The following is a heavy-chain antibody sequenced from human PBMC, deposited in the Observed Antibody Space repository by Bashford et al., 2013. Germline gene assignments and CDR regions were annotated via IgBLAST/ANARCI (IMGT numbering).Heavy chain of an antibody. CDR3: ARDPGTTVTTEAVAGVKYYFDY. J-gene: IGHJ4*03. Sequence: ASVKVSCKASGYTFTGYYMHWVRQAPGQGLEWMGWINPNSGGTNYAQKFQGWVTMTRDTSISTAYMELSRLRSDDTAVYYCARDPGTTVTTEAVAGVKYYFDYWGRDHGHRLL. CDR2: INPNSGGT. V-gene: IGHV1-2*04. D-gene: IGHD4-11*01. CDR1: GYTFTGYY.